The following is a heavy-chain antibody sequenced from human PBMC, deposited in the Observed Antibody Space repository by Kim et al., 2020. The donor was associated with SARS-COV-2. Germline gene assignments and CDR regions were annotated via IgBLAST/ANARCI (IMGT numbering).Heavy chain of an antibody. D-gene: IGHD3-10*01. V-gene: IGHV1-24*01. CDR3: ATSGSLLMNYFDY. Sequence: ARKFQGRVTMTEDTSTDTAYMELSSLRSEDTAVYYCATSGSLLMNYFDYWGQGTLVTVSS. J-gene: IGHJ4*02.